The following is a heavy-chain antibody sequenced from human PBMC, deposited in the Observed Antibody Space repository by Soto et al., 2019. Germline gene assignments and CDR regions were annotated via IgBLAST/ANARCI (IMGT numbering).Heavy chain of an antibody. CDR1: GFTFSSYW. CDR3: ARAVGSGEVNYFDY. V-gene: IGHV3-7*01. J-gene: IGHJ4*02. D-gene: IGHD7-27*01. CDR2: IKQDGSEK. Sequence: GGSLRLSCAASGFTFSSYWMSWVRQAPGKGLEWVAKIKQDGSEKYYVDSVKGRFTISRDNAKNSLYLQMNSLRAEDTAVYYCARAVGSGEVNYFDYWGQGTLVTVSS.